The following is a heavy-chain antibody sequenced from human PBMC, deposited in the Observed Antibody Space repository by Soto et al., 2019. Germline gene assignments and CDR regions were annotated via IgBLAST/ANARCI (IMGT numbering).Heavy chain of an antibody. V-gene: IGHV5-51*01. J-gene: IGHJ6*02. Sequence: ESLKISFKGSGYSFTSYWIGLVRQMPGKGLEWMGIIYPGDSDTRYSPSFQGQVTISADKSISTAYLQWSSLKASDTAMYYCARHQGSGSYPGYYGMDVWGQGTKVTVSS. D-gene: IGHD3-10*01. CDR2: IYPGDSDT. CDR3: ARHQGSGSYPGYYGMDV. CDR1: GYSFTSYW.